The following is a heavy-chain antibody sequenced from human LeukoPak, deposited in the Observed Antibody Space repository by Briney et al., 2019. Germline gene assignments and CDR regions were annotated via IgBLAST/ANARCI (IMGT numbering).Heavy chain of an antibody. D-gene: IGHD5-18*01. V-gene: IGHV4-59*01. J-gene: IGHJ4*02. CDR2: IDYTGST. CDR3: ARGLRGHSYGPFDY. Sequence: KTSETLSLTCTVSGGSISSFYWSRIRQPPGKGLEWIGYIDYTGSTSYNPSLKGRVTLSVDTSKNQLSLKLTSVTAADTAVYYCARGLRGHSYGPFDYWGQGALVTVSS. CDR1: GGSISSFY.